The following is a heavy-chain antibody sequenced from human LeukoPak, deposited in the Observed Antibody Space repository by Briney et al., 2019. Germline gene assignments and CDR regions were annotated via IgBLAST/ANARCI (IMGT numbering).Heavy chain of an antibody. Sequence: GESLQISRKGSGYSFTSYWIGWVRQLPGKGLEWMGIIYPGDSDIRYSPSFQGQVTISADKSISTAYLQWSSLKASDTAMYYCARHEAQYSPDYWGQGTLVTVSS. CDR1: GYSFTSYW. CDR3: ARHEAQYSPDY. J-gene: IGHJ4*02. CDR2: IYPGDSDI. V-gene: IGHV5-51*01. D-gene: IGHD4-11*01.